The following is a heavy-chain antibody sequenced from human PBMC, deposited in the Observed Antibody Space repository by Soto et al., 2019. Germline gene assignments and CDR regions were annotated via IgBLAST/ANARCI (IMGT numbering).Heavy chain of an antibody. J-gene: IGHJ4*02. CDR3: ARRESGGSSAWYGQGAFDR. D-gene: IGHD6-19*01. CDR2: IHDSGST. V-gene: IGHV4-39*07. CDR1: GGSISNSYYY. Sequence: QLQLQESGPGLVKPSETLSVTCTVSGGSISNSYYYWGWIRQPPGKGLEWIGSIHDSGSTYYNPSLKSRATRSVDMSKNKFSLRLSCVTAADTAVYYCARRESGGSSAWYGQGAFDRWGQGTLVTVSS.